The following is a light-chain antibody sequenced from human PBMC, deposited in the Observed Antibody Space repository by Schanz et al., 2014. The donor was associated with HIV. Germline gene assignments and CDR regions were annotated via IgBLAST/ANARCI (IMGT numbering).Light chain of an antibody. CDR3: QHYGSSRWT. V-gene: IGKV3-20*01. Sequence: EIVLTQSPGTLSLSPGERATLSCRASQSFTSKYLAWYQQKPGQAPRLLIYGASSRATGIPDRFSGSGSGTDFTLTISRLEPEDFAVYYCQHYGSSRWTFGQGTKVEI. J-gene: IGKJ1*01. CDR1: QSFTSKY. CDR2: GAS.